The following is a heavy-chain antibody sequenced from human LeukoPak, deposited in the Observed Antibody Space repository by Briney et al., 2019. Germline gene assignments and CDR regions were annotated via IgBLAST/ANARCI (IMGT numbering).Heavy chain of an antibody. CDR3: ARGGYSYGANWFDP. D-gene: IGHD5-18*01. CDR2: IYYSGST. V-gene: IGHV4-39*01. CDR1: GGSISSSSYY. J-gene: IGHJ5*02. Sequence: PSETLSLTCTVSGGSISSSSYYWGWIRQPPGKGLEWIGSIYYSGSTYYNPSLKSRVTISVDTSKNQFSLKLSSVTAADTAVYYCARGGYSYGANWFDPWGQGTLVTVSS.